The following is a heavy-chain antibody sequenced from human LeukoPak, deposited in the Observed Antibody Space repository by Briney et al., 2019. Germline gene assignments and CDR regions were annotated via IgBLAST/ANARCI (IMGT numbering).Heavy chain of an antibody. V-gene: IGHV3-48*03. CDR3: ARDGGYCSGGSCYPPV. D-gene: IGHD2-15*01. Sequence: SYISSSGSTIYYADSVKGRFTISRDNAKNSLYLQMNSLRAEDTAVYYCARDGGYCSGGSCYPPVWGQGTLVTVSS. CDR2: ISSSGSTI. J-gene: IGHJ4*02.